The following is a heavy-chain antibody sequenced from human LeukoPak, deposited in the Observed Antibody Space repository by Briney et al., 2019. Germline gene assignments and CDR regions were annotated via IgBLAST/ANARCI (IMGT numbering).Heavy chain of an antibody. V-gene: IGHV4-59*01. CDR1: GGSISSYY. Sequence: SETLSLTCTVSGGSISSYYWSLIRQPPGKGLEWIGYIYYSGSTNYNPTLKSRVTISVDTSKNQFSLKLSSVTAADTAVYYCARGTVEMATIPDYWGQGTLVTVSS. J-gene: IGHJ4*02. D-gene: IGHD5-24*01. CDR2: IYYSGST. CDR3: ARGTVEMATIPDY.